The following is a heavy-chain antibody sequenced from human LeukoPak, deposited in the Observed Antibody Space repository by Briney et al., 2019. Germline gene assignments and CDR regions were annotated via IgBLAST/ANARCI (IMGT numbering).Heavy chain of an antibody. D-gene: IGHD4-17*01. Sequence: TGRSLRLSCAASGFTFSSYAMHWVRQAPGKGLEWVTVISYDGSNKYYADSVKGRFTISRDNSKNTLYLQMNSLRAEDTAVYYCARDPYGDRQAYYYGMDAWGQGTTVTVSS. CDR2: ISYDGSNK. J-gene: IGHJ6*02. CDR3: ARDPYGDRQAYYYGMDA. CDR1: GFTFSSYA. V-gene: IGHV3-30-3*01.